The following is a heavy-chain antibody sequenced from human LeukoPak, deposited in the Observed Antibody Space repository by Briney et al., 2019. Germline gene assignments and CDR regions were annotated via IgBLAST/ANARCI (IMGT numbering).Heavy chain of an antibody. V-gene: IGHV1-18*01. CDR2: ISAYNGNT. CDR1: GYTFTSYG. D-gene: IGHD2-8*01. CDR3: ARNAPLRYCTNGVCLYYLDY. J-gene: IGHJ4*02. Sequence: ASVKVSCKASGYTFTSYGISWVRQAPGQGLEWMGWISAYNGNTNYAQKLQGRVTMTTDTSTSTAYMELRSLRSDDTAVYYCARNAPLRYCTNGVCLYYLDYWGQGTLVTVSS.